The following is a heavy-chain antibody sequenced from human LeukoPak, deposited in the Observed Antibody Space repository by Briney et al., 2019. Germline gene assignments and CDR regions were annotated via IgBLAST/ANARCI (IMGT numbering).Heavy chain of an antibody. V-gene: IGHV4-59*01. Sequence: PSETLSLTCTVSGGSISSYYWSWIRQPPGKGLEWFGYIYYSGSTNYNPSLKSRVTISVDTSKNQFSLKLSSVTAADTAVYYCARDNWTGAHYYYYMDVWGKGTTVTVSS. CDR2: IYYSGST. CDR1: GGSISSYY. D-gene: IGHD1-20*01. CDR3: ARDNWTGAHYYYYMDV. J-gene: IGHJ6*03.